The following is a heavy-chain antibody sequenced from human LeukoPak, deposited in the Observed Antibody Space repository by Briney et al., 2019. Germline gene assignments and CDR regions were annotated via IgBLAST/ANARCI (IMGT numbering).Heavy chain of an antibody. CDR2: IIPIFGTA. V-gene: IGHV1-69*05. Sequence: ASVKVSCKASGGTFSSYAISWVRQAPGQGLEWMGGIIPIFGTANYAQKFQGRVTITTDESTSTAYMGLSSLRSEDTAVYYCARASSKEMATIGFDYWGQGTLVTVSS. D-gene: IGHD5-24*01. CDR3: ARASSKEMATIGFDY. CDR1: GGTFSSYA. J-gene: IGHJ4*02.